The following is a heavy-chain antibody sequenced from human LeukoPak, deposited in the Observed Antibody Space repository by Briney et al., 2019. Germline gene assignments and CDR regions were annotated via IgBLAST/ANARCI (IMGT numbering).Heavy chain of an antibody. Sequence: TSETLSLTCTVSGGSISSSSYYWGWNRQPPGKGLEWIGSIYYSGSTYYNPSLKSRVTISVDTSKNQFSLKLSSVTAADTAVYYCARQGVERRGYCSGGSCYDRFDPWGQGTLVTVSS. CDR3: ARQGVERRGYCSGGSCYDRFDP. V-gene: IGHV4-39*01. D-gene: IGHD2-15*01. J-gene: IGHJ5*02. CDR2: IYYSGST. CDR1: GGSISSSSYY.